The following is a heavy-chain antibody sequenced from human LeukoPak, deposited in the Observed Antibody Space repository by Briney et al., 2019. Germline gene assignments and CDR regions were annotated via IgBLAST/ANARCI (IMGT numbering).Heavy chain of an antibody. J-gene: IGHJ4*02. CDR2: ISWNSGSI. Sequence: GRSLRLSCAASGFTFDDYAMHWVRQAPGKGLEWVSGISWNSGSIGYADSVKGRFTISRDNAKNSLYLQMNSLRAEDTAVYFCARRKIDYGDFDYWGQGTLVTVSS. CDR1: GFTFDDYA. CDR3: ARRKIDYGDFDY. V-gene: IGHV3-9*01. D-gene: IGHD4-17*01.